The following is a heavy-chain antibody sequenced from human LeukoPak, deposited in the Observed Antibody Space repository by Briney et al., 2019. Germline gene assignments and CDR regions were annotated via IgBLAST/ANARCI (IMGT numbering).Heavy chain of an antibody. CDR1: GYTFTSYA. CDR3: ARGTTVTTSWFDP. Sequence: ASVKVSCKAPGYTFTSYAMHWVRQAPGQRLEWMGWINAGNGNTKYSQKFQGRVTITRDTSASTAYMELSSLRSEDTAVYYCARGTTVTTSWFDPWGQGTLVTVSS. D-gene: IGHD4-17*01. CDR2: INAGNGNT. J-gene: IGHJ5*02. V-gene: IGHV1-3*01.